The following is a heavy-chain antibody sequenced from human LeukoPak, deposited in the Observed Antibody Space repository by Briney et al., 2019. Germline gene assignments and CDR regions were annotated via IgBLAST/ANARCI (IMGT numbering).Heavy chain of an antibody. Sequence: ASVTVSCKASGYTFTSYDTNWVRQATGQGLEWMGWMNPNSGNTGYAQKFQGRVTMTRNTSISTAYMELSSLRSEDTAVYYCARGTYTYYDFWSGYGESVFDYWGQGTLVTVSS. J-gene: IGHJ4*02. CDR3: ARGTYTYYDFWSGYGESVFDY. D-gene: IGHD3-3*01. CDR1: GYTFTSYD. CDR2: MNPNSGNT. V-gene: IGHV1-8*01.